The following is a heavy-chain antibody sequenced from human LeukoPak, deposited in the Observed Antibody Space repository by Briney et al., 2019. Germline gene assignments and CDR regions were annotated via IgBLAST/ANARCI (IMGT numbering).Heavy chain of an antibody. J-gene: IGHJ4*02. CDR2: IRYDGSNK. Sequence: GSLRLSCAASGFTFSSYGMHWVRQAPGKGLEWVAFIRYDGSNKYYADSVKGRFTISRDNSKNTLYLQMNSLRAEDTAVYYCAKDRLPLHSGSYLDYWGQGTLVTVSS. CDR3: AKDRLPLHSGSYLDY. V-gene: IGHV3-30*02. D-gene: IGHD1-26*01. CDR1: GFTFSSYG.